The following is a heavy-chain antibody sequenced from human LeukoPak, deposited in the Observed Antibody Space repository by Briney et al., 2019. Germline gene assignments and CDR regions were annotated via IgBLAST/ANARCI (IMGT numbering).Heavy chain of an antibody. V-gene: IGHV3-30*02. CDR2: IRYDGSNK. CDR3: ATIAAAGTDY. Sequence: PGGTLRLSCAASGFTFSSYGMHWVRQAPGKGLEWVAFIRYDGSNKYYADSVKGRFTISRDNSKNTLYLQMNSLRAEDTAVYYCATIAAAGTDYWGQGTLVTVSS. CDR1: GFTFSSYG. J-gene: IGHJ4*02. D-gene: IGHD6-13*01.